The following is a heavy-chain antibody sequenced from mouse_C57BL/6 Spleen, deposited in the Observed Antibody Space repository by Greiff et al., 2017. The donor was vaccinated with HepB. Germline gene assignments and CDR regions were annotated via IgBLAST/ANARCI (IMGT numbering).Heavy chain of an antibody. CDR3: ARRADGYYDYAMDY. Sequence: QVQLQQSGPGLVQPSQSLSITCTVSGFSLTSYGVHWVRQSPGKGLEWLGVIWSGGSTDYNAAFISILSISKDNSKSQVFFKMNSRQADDTAIYYCARRADGYYDYAMDYWGQGTSVTVSS. D-gene: IGHD2-3*01. CDR2: IWSGGST. J-gene: IGHJ4*01. V-gene: IGHV2-2*01. CDR1: GFSLTSYG.